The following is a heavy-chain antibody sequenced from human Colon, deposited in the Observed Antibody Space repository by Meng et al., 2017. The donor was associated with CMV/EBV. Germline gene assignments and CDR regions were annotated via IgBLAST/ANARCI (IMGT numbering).Heavy chain of an antibody. V-gene: IGHV1-69*01. CDR2: IITMFGSP. D-gene: IGHD6-13*01. CDR3: ARGKQAGFDL. CDR1: GGTLDTST. Sequence: QVLLVQSGAEVKKPGSSVKVSCKASGGTLDTSTFNWVRQAPGEGLEWMGGIITMFGSPSYSQKFRGRVTITADELEVNSLRSEDTAVYYCARGKQAGFDLWGQGTLVTVSS. J-gene: IGHJ5*02.